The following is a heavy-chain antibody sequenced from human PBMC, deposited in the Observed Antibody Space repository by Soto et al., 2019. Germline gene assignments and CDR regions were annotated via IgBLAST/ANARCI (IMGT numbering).Heavy chain of an antibody. J-gene: IGHJ5*02. CDR3: ATQEVGGSYVYTFDP. CDR2: INAGNGNT. V-gene: IGHV1-3*01. D-gene: IGHD1-26*01. Sequence: EASVKVSCKASGYTFTSYAMHWVRQAPGQRLEWMGWINAGNGNTKYSQKFQGRVTITRDTSASTAYMELSSLRSEDTAVYYCATQEVGGSYVYTFDPWGQGTLVTVSS. CDR1: GYTFTSYA.